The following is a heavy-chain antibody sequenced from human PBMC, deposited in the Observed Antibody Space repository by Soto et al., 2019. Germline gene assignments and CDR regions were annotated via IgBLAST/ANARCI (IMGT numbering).Heavy chain of an antibody. J-gene: IGHJ3*02. D-gene: IGHD2-2*01. CDR1: GYTLTELS. V-gene: IGHV1-24*01. Sequence: QVQLVQSGAEVKKPGASVKVSCKVSGYTLTELSMHWVRQAPGKGLEWMGGFDPEDGETIYAQKFQGRVTMTEDTSTDTAYMELSSLRSEDTAVYYCATDTHVVVPAAMGVGYAFDIWGQGTMVTVSS. CDR2: FDPEDGET. CDR3: ATDTHVVVPAAMGVGYAFDI.